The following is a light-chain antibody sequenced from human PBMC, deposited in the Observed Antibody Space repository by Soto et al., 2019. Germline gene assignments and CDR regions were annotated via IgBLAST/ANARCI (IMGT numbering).Light chain of an antibody. J-gene: IGKJ1*01. CDR2: DAS. CDR3: QQRSNWPGT. V-gene: IGKV3-11*01. CDR1: QSVSSY. Sequence: EIVLTQSPATLSLSPGERATLSCWASQSVSSYLAWYQQKPGQAPRLLIYDASNRATGIPARFSGSGSGTDFTLTISSLEPEDLAVYYCQQRSNWPGTFGKGTKVEIK.